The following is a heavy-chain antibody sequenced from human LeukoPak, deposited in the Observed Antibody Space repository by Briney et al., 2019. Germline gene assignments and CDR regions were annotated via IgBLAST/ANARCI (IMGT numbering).Heavy chain of an antibody. J-gene: IGHJ4*02. D-gene: IGHD6-19*01. CDR1: GFTFSSYA. V-gene: IGHV3-23*01. CDR3: AKDGEIDIAVAGTVVDY. Sequence: GGSLRLSCAASGFTFSSYAMSWVRQAPGKGLEWVSAISGSGGSTYYADSVKGRFTISRDNSKNTLYLQMNSLRAEDTAVYYCAKDGEIDIAVAGTVVDYWGQGTLVTVSS. CDR2: ISGSGGST.